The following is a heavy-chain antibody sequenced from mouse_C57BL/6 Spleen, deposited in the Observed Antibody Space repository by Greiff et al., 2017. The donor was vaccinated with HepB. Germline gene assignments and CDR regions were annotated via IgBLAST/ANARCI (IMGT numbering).Heavy chain of an antibody. V-gene: IGHV1-62-2*01. D-gene: IGHD2-1*01. Sequence: QVQLQQSGAELVKPGASVKLSCKASGYTFTEYTIHWVKQRSGQGLEWIGWFYPGRGSIKYNEKFKDKATLTADKSSSTVYMELSRLTAEDAAVYFCARHEDPLYRWAWFAYWGQGTLVTVSA. CDR3: ARHEDPLYRWAWFAY. J-gene: IGHJ3*01. CDR1: GYTFTEYT. CDR2: FYPGRGSI.